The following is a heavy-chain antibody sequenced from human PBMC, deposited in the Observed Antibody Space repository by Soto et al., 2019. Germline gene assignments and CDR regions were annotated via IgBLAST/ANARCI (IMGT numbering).Heavy chain of an antibody. Sequence: QVQLVQSGAEVKKPGSSVKVSCKASGGTFSSYAISWVRQAPGQGLEWMGGIIPIFGTANYAQKFQGRVTITADESTSTDYMELSSLRSKDTAVYYCAREGYCSGGSCYSYWGQGTLVTVAS. CDR3: AREGYCSGGSCYSY. V-gene: IGHV1-69*01. D-gene: IGHD2-15*01. J-gene: IGHJ4*02. CDR2: IIPIFGTA. CDR1: GGTFSSYA.